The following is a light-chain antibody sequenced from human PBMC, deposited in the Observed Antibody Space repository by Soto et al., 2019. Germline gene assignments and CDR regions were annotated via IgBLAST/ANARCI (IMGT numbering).Light chain of an antibody. V-gene: IGKV3-20*01. CDR1: QSVSSSY. CDR2: GAS. Sequence: EIVLTQSPGTLSLSPGERATLSCRASQSVSSSYLACYQQKPGQAPRLLIYGASNRATGIPDRFSGSGSGTDFTLTISRLEPEDFAVYYCHQYDSSPLTFGGGTKVEIK. J-gene: IGKJ4*01. CDR3: HQYDSSPLT.